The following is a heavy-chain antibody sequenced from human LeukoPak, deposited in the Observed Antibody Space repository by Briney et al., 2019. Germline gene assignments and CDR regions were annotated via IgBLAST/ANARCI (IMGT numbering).Heavy chain of an antibody. J-gene: IGHJ4*02. CDR1: GFTFSSFA. CDR2: ISGSGGST. Sequence: PGGSLRLSCAASGFTFSSFAMSWVRQAPGKGLEWVSAISGSGGSTYYADSVKGRFTISRDNSKNTLYLQMNSLKSEDTAVYYCAKLGSSTLQGYWGQGTLVTVPS. D-gene: IGHD6-6*01. CDR3: AKLGSSTLQGY. V-gene: IGHV3-23*01.